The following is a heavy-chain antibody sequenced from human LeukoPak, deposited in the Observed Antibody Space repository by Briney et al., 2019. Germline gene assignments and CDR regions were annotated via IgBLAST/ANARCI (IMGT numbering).Heavy chain of an antibody. V-gene: IGHV3-7*01. CDR1: GFTFSSYW. J-gene: IGHJ3*02. Sequence: GGSLRLSCAASGFTSGFTFSSYWMSWVRQAPGKGLEWVANIKQDGSEKYYVDSVKGRFTISRDNAKNSLYLQMNSLRAEDTAVYYCAREDYGDKTAFDIWGQGTMVTVSS. D-gene: IGHD4-23*01. CDR2: IKQDGSEK. CDR3: AREDYGDKTAFDI.